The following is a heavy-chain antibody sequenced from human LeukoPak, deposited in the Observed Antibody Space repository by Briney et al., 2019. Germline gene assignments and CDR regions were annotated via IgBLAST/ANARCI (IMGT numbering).Heavy chain of an antibody. J-gene: IGHJ6*03. CDR1: GGSISSGGYS. Sequence: PSETLSLTCAVSGGSISSGGYSWSWIRQPPGKGLEWIGYIYYRGSTYYNPSLKSRVTISVDTSKNQFSLKLSSVNAADTAVYYCARSLWLDYYYYYMDVWGKGTTVTVSS. CDR3: ARSLWLDYYYYYMDV. D-gene: IGHD5-18*01. CDR2: IYYRGST. V-gene: IGHV4-30-4*07.